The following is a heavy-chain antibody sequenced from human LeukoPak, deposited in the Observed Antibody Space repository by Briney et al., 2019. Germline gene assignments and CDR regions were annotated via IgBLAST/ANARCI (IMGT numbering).Heavy chain of an antibody. D-gene: IGHD1-1*01. CDR1: GDSVSNNGAA. J-gene: IGHJ4*02. V-gene: IGHV6-1*01. CDR2: TYYRSTWYN. Sequence: SQTLSLTCAISGDSVSNNGAAWHWIRQSPSRGLEWLGRTYYRSTWYNDYAVSVKSRITINPDTSKNHFSLQLNFVTPEDTAVYYCARQFANKYNFWGQGTLVTVSS. CDR3: ARQFANKYNF.